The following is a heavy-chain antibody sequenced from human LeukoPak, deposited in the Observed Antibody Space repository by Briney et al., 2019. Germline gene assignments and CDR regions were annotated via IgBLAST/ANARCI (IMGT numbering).Heavy chain of an antibody. V-gene: IGHV3-11*04. CDR1: GFIFENYY. CDR3: AKVNRIVGATGPLDY. D-gene: IGHD1-26*01. Sequence: SPGGSLRLSCTASGFIFENYYMTWIRQAPGKGPQWVSYISKADNTIYYADSVKGRFTISRDNSKNTLYLQMNSLRAEDTAVYYCAKVNRIVGATGPLDYWGQGTLVTVSS. J-gene: IGHJ4*02. CDR2: ISKADNTI.